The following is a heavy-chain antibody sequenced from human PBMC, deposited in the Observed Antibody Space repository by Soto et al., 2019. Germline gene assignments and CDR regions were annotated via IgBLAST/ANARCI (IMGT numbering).Heavy chain of an antibody. CDR3: ARGRGLTAIVVYYDGIDV. D-gene: IGHD5-18*01. CDR2: IIPIFGTA. CDR1: GGTFSSYA. V-gene: IGHV1-69*01. Sequence: QVQLVQSGAEVKKPGSSVKVSCKASGGTFSSYAISWVRQAPGQGLECMGGIIPIFGTANYAQKFQGRVTITADESTSTAYMELSSLRYEDTAVYYCARGRGLTAIVVYYDGIDVWGQGTTVTVSS. J-gene: IGHJ6*02.